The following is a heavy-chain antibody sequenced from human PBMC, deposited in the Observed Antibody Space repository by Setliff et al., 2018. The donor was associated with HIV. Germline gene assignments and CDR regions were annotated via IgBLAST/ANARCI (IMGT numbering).Heavy chain of an antibody. CDR1: SGSLTGYY. J-gene: IGHJ4*02. D-gene: IGHD6-19*01. V-gene: IGHV4-34*01. Sequence: TLSLTCAVYSGSLTGYYWSWIRQPPGKGLEWIGEIHHSGSTNYDPSLKSRVTILVDKSENEFSLKFNSVTAADTAVYYCVMNGWYSLEYWGQGMLVTVSS. CDR3: VMNGWYSLEY. CDR2: IHHSGST.